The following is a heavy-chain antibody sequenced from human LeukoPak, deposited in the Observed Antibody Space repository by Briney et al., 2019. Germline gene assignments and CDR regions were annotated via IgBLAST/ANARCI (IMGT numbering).Heavy chain of an antibody. J-gene: IGHJ4*02. CDR3: AGARYDSSGVH. D-gene: IGHD3-22*01. V-gene: IGHV4-59*01. Sequence: KPSETLSLTCTVSGGSISSYYWSWIRQPPGKGLEWIGYIYYSGSTNYNPSLKSRVTISVDTSKNQFSLKLSSVTAADTAVYYCAGARYDSSGVHWGQGTLVTVSS. CDR2: IYYSGST. CDR1: GGSISSYY.